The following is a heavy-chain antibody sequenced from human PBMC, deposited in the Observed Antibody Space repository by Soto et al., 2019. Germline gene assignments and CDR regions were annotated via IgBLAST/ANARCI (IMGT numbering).Heavy chain of an antibody. V-gene: IGHV3-23*01. D-gene: IGHD3-10*01. CDR1: GFTFSNYA. Sequence: PGGSLRLSCAASGFTFSNYAMTWVRQAPGKGLEWGSGLNGSGGSTSSADSVKGRFAISRDKYKNTLYLQMNSLRDGDTAVYYCARGFSAGKGSPPDYWGQGTLVTVSS. CDR2: LNGSGGST. J-gene: IGHJ4*02. CDR3: ARGFSAGKGSPPDY.